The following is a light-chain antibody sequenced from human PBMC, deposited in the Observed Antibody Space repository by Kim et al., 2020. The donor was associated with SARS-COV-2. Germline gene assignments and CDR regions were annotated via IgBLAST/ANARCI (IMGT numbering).Light chain of an antibody. CDR2: KAS. V-gene: IGKV1-5*03. J-gene: IGKJ4*01. CDR1: QSISSL. Sequence: DIQMTQSPSTLSASVGDRVTITCRASQSISSLLAWYQQKPGKAPILLIYKASSLESGVPSRFSGSGSGTEFTLTISSLQPDDFATYYCQQFNTYPLTFGGGTKVEIK. CDR3: QQFNTYPLT.